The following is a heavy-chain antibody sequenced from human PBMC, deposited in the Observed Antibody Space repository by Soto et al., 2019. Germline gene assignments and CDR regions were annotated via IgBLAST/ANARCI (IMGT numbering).Heavy chain of an antibody. J-gene: IGHJ6*02. CDR3: ARDSQLELLCMDV. D-gene: IGHD1-7*01. V-gene: IGHV3-72*01. CDR2: IRDKANSYTT. CDR1: GFTFVYHY. Sequence: PGGSLRLSCAASGFTFVYHYMDWVRQAPGKGLDWIGRIRDKANSYTTEYAASVKGRFSVSRDDSESSLYLQMNSLKTDDTATYYCARDSQLELLCMDVWGQGNTVTVSS.